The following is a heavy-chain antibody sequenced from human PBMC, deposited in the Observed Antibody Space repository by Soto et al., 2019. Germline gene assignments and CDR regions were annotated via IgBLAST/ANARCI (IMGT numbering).Heavy chain of an antibody. CDR1: RFTFRLYA. V-gene: IGHV3-23*01. CDR2: ISGGGGRI. CDR3: AKYMWGDWNDADPNGGVAS. Sequence: EVRLLESGGGLVQPGGSLRLSCAASRFTFRLYAMSWVRQAPGKGLEWVSGISGGGGRIYYADSVKDRFIITRDNSKDTLSSQMNSLKAEDTAAYYCAKYMWGDWNDADPNGGVASWCQGTLVTVSS. D-gene: IGHD1-1*01. J-gene: IGHJ4*02.